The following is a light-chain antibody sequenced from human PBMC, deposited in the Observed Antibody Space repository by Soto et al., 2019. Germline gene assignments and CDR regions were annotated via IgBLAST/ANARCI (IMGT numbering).Light chain of an antibody. CDR2: AAS. J-gene: IGKJ5*01. CDR1: QDIASW. Sequence: DIQMTQSPSSVSASVGDRVTITCRASQDIASWLAWYQQKPGKAPKLLIYAASSLQSGVPSRFSGSGSATDFTLTISSLQPEDFATYYCKQARSFPVTFGQGTRLEIK. V-gene: IGKV1-12*01. CDR3: KQARSFPVT.